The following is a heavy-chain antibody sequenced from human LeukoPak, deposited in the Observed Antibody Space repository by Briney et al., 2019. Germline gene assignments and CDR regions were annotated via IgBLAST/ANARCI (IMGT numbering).Heavy chain of an antibody. CDR3: AREQPTAMPFDY. CDR1: RFSPTTYY. J-gene: IGHJ4*02. CDR2: INFGGTVI. Sequence: APLKISCKASRFSPTTYYMHSVRQAPGHRRVWMGMINFGGTVISNAEKSQARLTMTRNTSTGTEYMDLRSLRSDDTAIYYCAREQPTAMPFDYWGQGTLVTVSS. D-gene: IGHD2-2*01. V-gene: IGHV1-46*01.